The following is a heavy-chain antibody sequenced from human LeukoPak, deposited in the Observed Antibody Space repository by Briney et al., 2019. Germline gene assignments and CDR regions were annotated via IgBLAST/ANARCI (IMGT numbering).Heavy chain of an antibody. CDR3: AKIAVRGVIINYFDY. V-gene: IGHV3-23*01. D-gene: IGHD3-10*01. CDR2: ISGSGGSR. CDR1: GFTFSSYS. J-gene: IGHJ4*02. Sequence: GGSLRLSCAASGFTFSSYSMNWVRQAPGKGLEWVSAISGSGGSRYYADSVKGRFTISRDNSKNTLFLQMNSLRADDTAVYYCAKIAVRGVIINYFDYWGQGTLVTVSS.